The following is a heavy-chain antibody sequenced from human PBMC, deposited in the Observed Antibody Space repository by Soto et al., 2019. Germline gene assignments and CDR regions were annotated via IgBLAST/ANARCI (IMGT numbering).Heavy chain of an antibody. CDR2: INPNSGGT. V-gene: IGHV1-2*02. J-gene: IGHJ6*02. Sequence: ASVKVSCKASGYTFTGYYMHWVRQAPGQGPEWMGWINPNSGGTNYAQKFQGRVTMTRDTSISTAYMELSRLRSDDTAVYYCARDGRLITFGGVIAPYYYYYGMDVWGQGTTVTVSS. CDR1: GYTFTGYY. CDR3: ARDGRLITFGGVIAPYYYYYGMDV. D-gene: IGHD3-16*02.